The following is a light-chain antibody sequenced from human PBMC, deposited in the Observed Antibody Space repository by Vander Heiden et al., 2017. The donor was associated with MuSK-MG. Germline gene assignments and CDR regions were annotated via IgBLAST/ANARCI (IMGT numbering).Light chain of an antibody. CDR1: ESVNNN. J-gene: IGKJ4*01. CDR2: DAS. V-gene: IGKV3-15*01. Sequence: ATLSCRASESVNNNLAWYQQKPSQAPRLLIYDASARATGIPVRFSGSGSGTEFSLTITSLQSEDFAIYYCQHYNNRRLIFGGGTKVEI. CDR3: QHYNNRRLI.